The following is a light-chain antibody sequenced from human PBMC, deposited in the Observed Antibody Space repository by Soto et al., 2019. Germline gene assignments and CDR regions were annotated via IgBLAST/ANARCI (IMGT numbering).Light chain of an antibody. CDR3: AAWDDSLKAI. CDR1: SSNIGSNS. Sequence: QSVLTQPPSVSGTPGQRVTISCSGSSSNIGSNSVNWYQQFPGMAPRLLIYSSYQRPSGVPDRFSGSQSGTSASLAISGLQSDDEADYYCAAWDDSLKAIFGGGTQLTVL. V-gene: IGLV1-44*01. CDR2: SSY. J-gene: IGLJ7*01.